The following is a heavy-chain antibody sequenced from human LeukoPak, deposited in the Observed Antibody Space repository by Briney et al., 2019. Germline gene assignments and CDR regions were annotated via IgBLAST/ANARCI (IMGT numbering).Heavy chain of an antibody. J-gene: IGHJ2*01. CDR1: GGSIIRASSY. V-gene: IGHV4-39*01. D-gene: IGHD2-21*02. CDR3: SRRDCIHTDCFDWYFDL. Sequence: SETLSLTCTVSGGSIIRASSYWGWIRQPPGKGLEWIGSIYFSGSTYYNPSLKSRVTISIDTSKNLFSLKLNSVTAADTAVYYCSRRDCIHTDCFDWYFDLWGRGTLLTVSS. CDR2: IYFSGST.